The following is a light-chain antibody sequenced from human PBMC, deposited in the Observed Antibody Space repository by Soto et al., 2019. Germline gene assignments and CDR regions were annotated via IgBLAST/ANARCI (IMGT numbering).Light chain of an antibody. CDR3: QQYGSSPGT. CDR2: DAS. J-gene: IGKJ1*01. V-gene: IGKV3-20*01. CDR1: QSVSSNY. Sequence: EVGLKQSPGTLSLSPGERATLSCRASQSVSSNYLAWYQQKPGQAPRLLIYDASNRATGIPDRFSGSGSGTDFTLTISRLEPEDFAMYYCQQYGSSPGTFGQGSKVDVK.